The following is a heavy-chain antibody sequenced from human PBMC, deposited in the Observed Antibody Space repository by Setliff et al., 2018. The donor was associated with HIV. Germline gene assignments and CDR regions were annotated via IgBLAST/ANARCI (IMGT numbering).Heavy chain of an antibody. CDR3: ARQAWHYDRDGYFIDY. D-gene: IGHD3-22*01. J-gene: IGHJ4*02. Sequence: PSETLSLTCSVSGYSINNGYYWGWIRQPPGKGLEWVATIYQTGNTYYSPSLKSRVTVSMDMSRNQCSAKLNAATAADTAVYYCARQAWHYDRDGYFIDYWGQGMLVTVSS. CDR1: GYSINNGYY. V-gene: IGHV4-38-2*02. CDR2: IYQTGNT.